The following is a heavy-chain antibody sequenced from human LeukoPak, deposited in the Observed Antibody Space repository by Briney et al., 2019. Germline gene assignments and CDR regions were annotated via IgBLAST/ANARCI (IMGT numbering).Heavy chain of an antibody. CDR1: GGSFSGYY. Sequence: SETLSLTCAVYGGSFSGYYWSWIRQPPGKGLEWIGEINHSGSTNYNPSLKSRVTISVGTSKNQFSLKLSSVTAADTAVYYCAKVEYYYDSSGYLSAFDIWGQGTMVIVSS. V-gene: IGHV4-34*01. CDR2: INHSGST. CDR3: AKVEYYYDSSGYLSAFDI. D-gene: IGHD3-22*01. J-gene: IGHJ3*02.